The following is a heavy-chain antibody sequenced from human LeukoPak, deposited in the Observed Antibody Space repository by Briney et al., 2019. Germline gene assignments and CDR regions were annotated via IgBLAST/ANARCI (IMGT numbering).Heavy chain of an antibody. CDR3: ARGPYYDFWSGYGYYFDH. CDR1: GFTFSSYA. J-gene: IGHJ4*02. Sequence: PGGSLRLSCAASGFTFSSYAMSWVRQAPGKGLEWVSAISGSGGSTYYADSVKGRFTISRDNSKNTLYLQMNSLRAEDTAVYYCARGPYYDFWSGYGYYFDHWGQGTLVTVSS. CDR2: ISGSGGST. D-gene: IGHD3-3*01. V-gene: IGHV3-23*01.